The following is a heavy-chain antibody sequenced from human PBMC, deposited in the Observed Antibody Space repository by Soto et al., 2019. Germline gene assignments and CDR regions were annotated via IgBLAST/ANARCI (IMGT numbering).Heavy chain of an antibody. J-gene: IGHJ5*02. Sequence: QVQVVESGVGVVQSGRSLRLSCEASGFPFGSHGMHWVRQAPGKGLEWVAFIWYDGSHKDYAASVRGRFTISKDDSKNTLYLEMDNLRGEDTAIYYCARDVAATGAARWLDPWGQGTLVSVSS. CDR2: IWYDGSHK. CDR1: GFPFGSHG. CDR3: ARDVAATGAARWLDP. V-gene: IGHV3-33*01. D-gene: IGHD6-13*01.